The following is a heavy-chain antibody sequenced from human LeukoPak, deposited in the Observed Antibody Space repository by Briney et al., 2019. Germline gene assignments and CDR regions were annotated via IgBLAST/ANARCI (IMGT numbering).Heavy chain of an antibody. V-gene: IGHV1-69*05. Sequence: RSSVKVSCKASGGTFSSYAISWVRQAPGQWLEWMGRIIPIFGTAKYAQKFQGRVTITTAESTSTAYRELSSLRSEDTAVYYCARGRGRRPHYYYMDVWGKGTTVTVSS. J-gene: IGHJ6*03. CDR2: IIPIFGTA. CDR1: GGTFSSYA. CDR3: ARGRGRRPHYYYMDV. D-gene: IGHD6-25*01.